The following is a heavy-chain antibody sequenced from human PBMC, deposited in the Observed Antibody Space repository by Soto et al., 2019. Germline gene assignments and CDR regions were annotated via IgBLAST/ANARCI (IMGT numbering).Heavy chain of an antibody. CDR3: ARDLSWGSNWYYYMDV. V-gene: IGHV3-48*01. CDR2: ISSSSSVI. D-gene: IGHD7-27*01. CDR1: GFILSDCA. Sequence: EVQLVESGGGLVQPGGSLRLSCATSGFILSDCAMNWVRQAPGKGLEWVSYISSSSSVIDYADSVKGRFTVSRDNARNSLYLQMNSLRAEDTAVYYCARDLSWGSNWYYYMDVWDKGTTVTASS. J-gene: IGHJ6*03.